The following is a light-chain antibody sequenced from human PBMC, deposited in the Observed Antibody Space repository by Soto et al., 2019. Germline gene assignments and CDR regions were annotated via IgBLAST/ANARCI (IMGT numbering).Light chain of an antibody. V-gene: IGLV2-8*01. CDR3: SSYAGSSNV. CDR2: EVN. J-gene: IGLJ1*01. CDR1: SSDVGGYNY. Sequence: QSVLTQPPSASGSPGQSVAISCTGTSSDVGGYNYVSWYQQHPGKAPNLMIYEVNKRPSGVPDRLSGSKSGNTASLTVSGLQAEDEADYYCSSYAGSSNVFRTGTKVTVL.